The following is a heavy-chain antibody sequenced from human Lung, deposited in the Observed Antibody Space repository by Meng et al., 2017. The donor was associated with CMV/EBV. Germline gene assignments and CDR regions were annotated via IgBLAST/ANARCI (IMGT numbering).Heavy chain of an antibody. CDR2: IYSGGRST. J-gene: IGHJ4*02. D-gene: IGHD2-2*02. CDR3: AKMYCGTTSCYIFDF. Sequence: GXSXRLXCAASGFSFSDFAMSWVRQAPGKGLEWVSVIYSGGRSTSYADSVKGRFTISRDNSKNTLYLHMNRLRADDTAVYYCAKMYCGTTSCYIFDFWCLGTLVTVS. V-gene: IGHV3-23*03. CDR1: GFSFSDFA.